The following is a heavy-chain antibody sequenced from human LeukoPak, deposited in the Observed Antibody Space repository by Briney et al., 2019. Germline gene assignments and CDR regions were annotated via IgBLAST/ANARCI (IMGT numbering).Heavy chain of an antibody. Sequence: PGGSLRLSCAASGFTFSIYAMSWVRQAPGKGLEWVSAISGSGASTYYADSVKGRFTISRDNSDNTLYLQMNSPRAEDTAVYYCAKGSSSGWPYYFDYWGQGTLVTVSS. D-gene: IGHD6-19*01. V-gene: IGHV3-23*01. CDR3: AKGSSSGWPYYFDY. J-gene: IGHJ4*02. CDR1: GFTFSIYA. CDR2: ISGSGAST.